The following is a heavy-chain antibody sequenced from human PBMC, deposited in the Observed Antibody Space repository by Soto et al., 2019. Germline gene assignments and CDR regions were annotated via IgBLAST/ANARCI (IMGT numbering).Heavy chain of an antibody. V-gene: IGHV1-2*04. Sequence: ASVKVSCKASGYPFTGYYMHCVRQAPGQGLEWMGWINPNSGGTNYAQKFQGWVTMTRDTSISTAYMELSRLRSDDTAVYYCARASPIAAAGNPPSPFDYWGQGTLVTVSS. CDR3: ARASPIAAAGNPPSPFDY. J-gene: IGHJ4*02. CDR2: INPNSGGT. D-gene: IGHD6-13*01. CDR1: GYPFTGYY.